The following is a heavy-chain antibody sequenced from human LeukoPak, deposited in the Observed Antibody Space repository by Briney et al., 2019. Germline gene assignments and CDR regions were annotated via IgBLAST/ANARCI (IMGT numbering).Heavy chain of an antibody. CDR2: IYTSGST. J-gene: IGHJ4*02. V-gene: IGHV4-4*07. Sequence: SETLSLTCTVSGGSIRSYYWSWIRQPAGKGLEWIGRIYTSGSTNYNPSLKSRVTMSVDTSKNQFSLKLSSVTAADTAVYYCARGSLRLGEFSFDYWGQGTMVTVSS. CDR3: ARGSLRLGEFSFDY. CDR1: GGSIRSYY. D-gene: IGHD3-16*01.